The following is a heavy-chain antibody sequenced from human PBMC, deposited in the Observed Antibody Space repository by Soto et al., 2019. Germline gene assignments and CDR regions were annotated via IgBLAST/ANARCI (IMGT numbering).Heavy chain of an antibody. V-gene: IGHV3-7*03. Sequence: GGSLRLSCVASGFTFSNYWMDWVRQAPGKGLEWVANIKKDGSDKNYVDSVKGRFTISRDNAKNSVFIQMNSLRAEDTAVYYCVRDVDGDLDYWGQGTLVTVSS. CDR3: VRDVDGDLDY. CDR1: GFTFSNYW. D-gene: IGHD3-10*01. J-gene: IGHJ4*02. CDR2: IKKDGSDK.